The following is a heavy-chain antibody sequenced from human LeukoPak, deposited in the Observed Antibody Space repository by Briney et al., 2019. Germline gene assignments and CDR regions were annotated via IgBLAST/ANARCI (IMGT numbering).Heavy chain of an antibody. V-gene: IGHV4-59*12. CDR3: ARGGQGRIAVADGGFDY. J-gene: IGHJ4*02. CDR2: MYYSGST. Sequence: SETLSLTCTVSGASISSYYWSWIRQPPGKGLEWIGYMYYSGSTSYNPSLKSRVTISVDTSKNQFSLKLSSVTAADTAVYYCARGGQGRIAVADGGFDYWGQGTLVTVSS. D-gene: IGHD6-19*01. CDR1: GASISSYY.